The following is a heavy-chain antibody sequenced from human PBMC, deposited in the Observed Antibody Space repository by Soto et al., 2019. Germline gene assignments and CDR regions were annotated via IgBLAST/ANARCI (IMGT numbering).Heavy chain of an antibody. CDR3: AKGIHVMVVPGTAYFDS. CDR1: GFTFNNYA. CDR2: ISGNAGST. J-gene: IGHJ4*02. V-gene: IGHV3-23*01. Sequence: DVLLSASGGGLVHPGGSLRVSCAASGFTFNNYAMNWVRQIPGKGLEWVSSISGNAGSTWYADSVKGRFTISRDNSQGTVSLQMSSLRADDTAIYYCAKGIHVMVVPGTAYFDSLGRGTLVTVSS. D-gene: IGHD2-21*02.